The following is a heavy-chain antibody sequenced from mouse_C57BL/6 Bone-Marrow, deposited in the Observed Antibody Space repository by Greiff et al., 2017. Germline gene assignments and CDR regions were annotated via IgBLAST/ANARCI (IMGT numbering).Heavy chain of an antibody. D-gene: IGHD1-1*01. Sequence: EVKVVESGGGLVKPGGSLKLSCAASGFTFSDSGMHWVRQAPEKGLEWVAYISSGSSTIYYADTVKGRFTISRDNAKNTLFLQMTSLRSEDTAMYYCAGSFSATVVGDYYAMDYWGQGTSVTVSS. CDR1: GFTFSDSG. CDR3: AGSFSATVVGDYYAMDY. V-gene: IGHV5-17*01. J-gene: IGHJ4*01. CDR2: ISSGSSTI.